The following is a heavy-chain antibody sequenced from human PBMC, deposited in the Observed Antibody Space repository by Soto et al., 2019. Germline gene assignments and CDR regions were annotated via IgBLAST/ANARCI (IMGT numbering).Heavy chain of an antibody. J-gene: IGHJ4*02. CDR1: GFIFSSFS. V-gene: IGHV3-48*02. CDR2: IRSDSNHI. CDR3: ARDLAYAFDY. D-gene: IGHD3-16*01. Sequence: PGGSLRLSCAASGFIFSSFSMNWIRQAPGKGLEWLSYIRSDSNHIGYADSVRGRFPISSDIAKNSLFLQMSSLRDEDTAVYYCARDLAYAFDYWGQGALVTVSS.